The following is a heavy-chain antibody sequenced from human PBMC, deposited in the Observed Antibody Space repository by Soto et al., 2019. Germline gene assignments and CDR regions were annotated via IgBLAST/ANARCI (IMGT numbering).Heavy chain of an antibody. V-gene: IGHV3-21*01. Sequence: LRLSCAASGFTFSSYSMNWVRQAPGKGLEWVSSISSSSSYIYYADSVKGRFTISRDNAKNSLYLQMNSLRAEDTAVYYCSTYRYSSSAPLDYWGQGTLVTVSS. D-gene: IGHD6-6*01. J-gene: IGHJ4*02. CDR2: ISSSSSYI. CDR3: STYRYSSSAPLDY. CDR1: GFTFSSYS.